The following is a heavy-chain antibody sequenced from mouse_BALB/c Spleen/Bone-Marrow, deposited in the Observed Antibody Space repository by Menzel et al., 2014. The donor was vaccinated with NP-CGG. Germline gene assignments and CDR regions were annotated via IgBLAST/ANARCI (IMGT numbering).Heavy chain of an antibody. CDR3: ASYGGGAMDY. CDR2: IWAGGST. CDR1: GFSLTSYG. V-gene: IGHV2-9*02. D-gene: IGHD1-1*02. J-gene: IGHJ4*01. Sequence: QVQLQQSGPGLVSPSQSLSITCTVSGFSLTSYGVHWVRQPPGKGLEWLGVIWAGGSTNYNSALMSRLSINKDNSKSXVFLKMNNRQTDDTSMYYCASYGGGAMDYWGQGTSVTVSS.